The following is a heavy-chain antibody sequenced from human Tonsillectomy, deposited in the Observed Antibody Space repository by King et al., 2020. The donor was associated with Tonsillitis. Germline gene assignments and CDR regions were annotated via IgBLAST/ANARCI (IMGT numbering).Heavy chain of an antibody. CDR1: GFTFSSYW. V-gene: IGHV3-74*01. CDR3: TRVRTVGFDAFDI. Sequence: VQLVESGGGLVQPGGSLRLSCAASGFTFSSYWMHWVRQAPGKGLVWVSRIKSDGSSTSYADSVKGRFTNSRDNAKNTLYLQMNSRRAEETAVYFCTRVRTVGFDAFDIWGQGTMVTVSS. D-gene: IGHD1/OR15-1a*01. J-gene: IGHJ3*02. CDR2: IKSDGSST.